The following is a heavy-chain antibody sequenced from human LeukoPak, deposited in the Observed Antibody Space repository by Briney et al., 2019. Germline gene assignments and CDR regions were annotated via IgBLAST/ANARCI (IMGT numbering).Heavy chain of an antibody. V-gene: IGHV4-59*08. CDR2: IYYSGST. Sequence: SETLSLTCTVSGGXISGYFCSWFRQPPGKGLEWIGYIYYSGSTNYNPSLKSRVTISVDTSKNQFSLKLSSVTAADTALYYCARHVSVTPWYFDLWGRGTLVTVSS. J-gene: IGHJ2*01. CDR3: ARHVSVTPWYFDL. CDR1: GGXISGYF. D-gene: IGHD4-17*01.